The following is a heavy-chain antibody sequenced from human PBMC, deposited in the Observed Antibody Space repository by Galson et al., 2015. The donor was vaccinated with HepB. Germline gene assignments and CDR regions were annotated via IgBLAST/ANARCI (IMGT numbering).Heavy chain of an antibody. CDR3: ARDIVVVIAIHNYNWFDP. V-gene: IGHV1-2*06. CDR2: INPNSGGT. D-gene: IGHD2-21*01. CDR1: GYTFTSYG. J-gene: IGHJ5*02. Sequence: SVKVSCKASGYTFTSYGISWVRQAPGQGLEWMGRINPNSGGTNYAQKFQGRVTMTRDTSISTAYMELSRLRSDDTAVYYCARDIVVVIAIHNYNWFDPWGQGTLVTVSS.